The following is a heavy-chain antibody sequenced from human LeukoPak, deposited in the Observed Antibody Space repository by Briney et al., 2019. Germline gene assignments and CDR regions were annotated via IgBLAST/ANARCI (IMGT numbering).Heavy chain of an antibody. CDR2: IKSKPDGGTT. J-gene: IGHJ4*02. V-gene: IGHV3-15*01. CDR1: GFTFSSYE. D-gene: IGHD2/OR15-2a*01. CDR3: TTEID. Sequence: GGSLRLSCAASGFTFSSYEMNWVRQAPGKGLEWVGRIKSKPDGGTTDYAAPVKGRFSISRDDSINTLYLQMSSLKTDDTAVYYCTTEIDWGQGTLVTVSS.